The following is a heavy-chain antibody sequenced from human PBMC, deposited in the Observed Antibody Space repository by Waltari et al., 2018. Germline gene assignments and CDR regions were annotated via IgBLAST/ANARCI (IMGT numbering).Heavy chain of an antibody. CDR2: IIHNFCTA. D-gene: IGHD1-1*01. Sequence: QVQLVQSGAEVKKPGSSVKVSCKASGGTFSSYAISWVRQAPGQGLEWMGGIIHNFCTANYAQKFHGRVTITADESTSTAYMGRSSLRSEDTAVYCCASDRRDWNDWGQGTLVTVSS. V-gene: IGHV1-69*13. J-gene: IGHJ4*02. CDR1: GGTFSSYA. CDR3: ASDRRDWND.